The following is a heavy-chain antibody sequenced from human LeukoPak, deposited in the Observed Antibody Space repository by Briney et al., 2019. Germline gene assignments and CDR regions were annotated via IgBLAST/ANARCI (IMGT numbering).Heavy chain of an antibody. Sequence: GASVKVSCKASGYTFTGYYMHWVRQAPGQGLEWMGWINPNSGGTNYAQKFQGRVTMTRDTSTSTVYMELSSLRSEDTAVYYCARTRPGELCTDYWGQGTLVTVSS. CDR2: INPNSGGT. D-gene: IGHD3-10*01. CDR3: ARTRPGELCTDY. CDR1: GYTFTGYY. V-gene: IGHV1-2*02. J-gene: IGHJ4*02.